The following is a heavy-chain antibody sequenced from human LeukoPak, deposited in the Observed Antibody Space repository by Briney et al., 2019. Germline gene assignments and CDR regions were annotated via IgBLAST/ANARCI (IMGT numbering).Heavy chain of an antibody. V-gene: IGHV4-34*01. CDR3: ARGDRDTAMVGPYYYGMDV. CDR2: INHSGST. CDR1: GGSFSGYY. Sequence: SETLSLTCAVYGGSFSGYYWSWIRQPPGKGLEWIGEINHSGSTNYNPSLKSRVTISVDTSKNQFSLKLSSVTAADTAVYYCARGDRDTAMVGPYYYGMDVWGQGTTVTVSS. J-gene: IGHJ6*02. D-gene: IGHD5-18*01.